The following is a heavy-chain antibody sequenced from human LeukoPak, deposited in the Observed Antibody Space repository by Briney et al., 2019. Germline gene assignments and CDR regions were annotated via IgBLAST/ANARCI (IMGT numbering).Heavy chain of an antibody. V-gene: IGHV1-2*02. CDR2: INPNSGGT. Sequence: GASVKVSCKASGYTFTGYYMHWVRQAPGQGLEWMGWINPNSGGTNYAQKFQGRVTMTRDTSISTAYMELSRLRCDGTAVYYCAVGLIAVEVFDIWGQGTMVTVSP. CDR3: AVGLIAVEVFDI. CDR1: GYTFTGYY. D-gene: IGHD6-19*01. J-gene: IGHJ3*02.